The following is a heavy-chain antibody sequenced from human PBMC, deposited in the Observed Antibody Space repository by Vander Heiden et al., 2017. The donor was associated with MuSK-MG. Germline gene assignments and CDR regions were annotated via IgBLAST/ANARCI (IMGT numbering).Heavy chain of an antibody. J-gene: IGHJ4*02. Sequence: QVQLVQSGAEVKKPGASVKVSCKASGYTFTSYGISWVRQAPGQGLEWMGWISAYNGNTNEAQKLQGRVTMTTDTASSTAYMEMRRMRSDDTAVYYVARGPRTGLFDYWGQGTMVTVYS. CDR1: GYTFTSYG. V-gene: IGHV1-18*01. D-gene: IGHD1-1*01. CDR2: ISAYNGNT. CDR3: ARGPRTGLFDY.